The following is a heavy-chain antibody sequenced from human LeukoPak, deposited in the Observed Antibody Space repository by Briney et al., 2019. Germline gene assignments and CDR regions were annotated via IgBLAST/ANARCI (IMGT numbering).Heavy chain of an antibody. CDR1: GYTFTGYY. J-gene: IGHJ6*03. CDR2: INPNSGGT. Sequence: ASVKVSCKASGYTFTGYYMHWVRQAPGQGLEWMGWINPNSGGTNYAQKFQGRVTITRNTSISTAYMELSSLRSEDTAVYYCARALIYSSSWYHYYYYYYMDVWGKGTTVTVSS. CDR3: ARALIYSSSWYHYYYYYYMDV. V-gene: IGHV1-2*02. D-gene: IGHD6-13*01.